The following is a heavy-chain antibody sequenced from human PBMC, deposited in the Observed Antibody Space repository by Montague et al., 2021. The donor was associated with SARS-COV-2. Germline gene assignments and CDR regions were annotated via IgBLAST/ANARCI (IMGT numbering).Heavy chain of an antibody. CDR2: IYGGGTYI. V-gene: IGHV3-23*03. Sequence: SLRLSCAVSGFTFSNYAMSWVRQAPGKGLEWVSFIYGGGTYIYYADSVKGRFTISGDDSANALYLQMSSLRAEDTAVYYCARGPVSDAFDVWGQGTMVTVSS. D-gene: IGHD1-14*01. CDR1: GFTFSNYA. J-gene: IGHJ3*01. CDR3: ARGPVSDAFDV.